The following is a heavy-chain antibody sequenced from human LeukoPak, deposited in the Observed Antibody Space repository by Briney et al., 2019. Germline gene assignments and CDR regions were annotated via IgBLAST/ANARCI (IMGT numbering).Heavy chain of an antibody. V-gene: IGHV3-48*04. CDR1: GFTFSHYS. Sequence: HSGGSLRLSCAASGFTFSHYSMNWVRQAPGKGLEWLSYISSSGTTIYYADAVKGRFIISRDNANGSLYLQMNSLRADDTAVYYCAKDTYGSGSYYFAYWGQGTLVTVSS. D-gene: IGHD3-10*01. CDR3: AKDTYGSGSYYFAY. CDR2: ISSSGTTI. J-gene: IGHJ4*02.